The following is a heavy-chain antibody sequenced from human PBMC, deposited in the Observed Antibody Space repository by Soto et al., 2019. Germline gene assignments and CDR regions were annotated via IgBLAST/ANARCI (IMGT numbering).Heavy chain of an antibody. J-gene: IGHJ6*02. Sequence: QIQLVQSGAEVKKAGASVKVFCKASGYTFTNYGISWVRQALGQGLEWMGWISAYNDNTNYAQKFQGRVTLTTDTSTRTAYMELRSLTSDDTAVYYCAREGYYYGSGSYSPPRYYGMDVWGQGTTVTVFS. D-gene: IGHD3-10*01. CDR3: AREGYYYGSGSYSPPRYYGMDV. CDR2: ISAYNDNT. V-gene: IGHV1-18*01. CDR1: GYTFTNYG.